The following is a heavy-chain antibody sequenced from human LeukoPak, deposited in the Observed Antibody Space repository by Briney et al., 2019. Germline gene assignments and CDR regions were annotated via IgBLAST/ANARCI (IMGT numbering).Heavy chain of an antibody. Sequence: GGSLRLSCAASGFTVSSNYMSWVRQAPGKGLEWVANIKQDGSEKYYVDSVKGRFTISRDNAKNSLYLQMNSLRAEDTAVYYCARDTVAAAGFYYYYYYMDVWGKGTTVTVSS. CDR3: ARDTVAAAGFYYYYYYMDV. CDR2: IKQDGSEK. CDR1: GFTVSSNY. D-gene: IGHD6-13*01. J-gene: IGHJ6*03. V-gene: IGHV3-7*01.